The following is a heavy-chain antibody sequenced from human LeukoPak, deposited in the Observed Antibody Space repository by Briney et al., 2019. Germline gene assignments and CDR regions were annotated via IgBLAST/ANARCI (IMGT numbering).Heavy chain of an antibody. CDR2: ISGSGGST. J-gene: IGHJ4*02. CDR3: AKDEELWDCSSTSCYSGY. CDR1: GFTFSSYA. D-gene: IGHD2-2*02. V-gene: IGHV3-23*01. Sequence: PGGSLRLSCAASGFTFSSYAMSWVRQAPGKGLEWVSAISGSGGSTYYADSVKGRFTISRDNSKNTLYLQMNSLRAEDTAVYYCAKDEELWDCSSTSCYSGYWGQGTLVTVSS.